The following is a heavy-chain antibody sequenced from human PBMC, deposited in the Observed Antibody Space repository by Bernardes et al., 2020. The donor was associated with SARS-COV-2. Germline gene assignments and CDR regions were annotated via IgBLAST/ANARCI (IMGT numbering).Heavy chain of an antibody. CDR3: TRAVDGSGRDY. Sequence: GGSLRLSCVASGFNFKNYGMHWVRQAPGKGLEWVAVIWYDGSNKYYADSVKGRFTISRDNSKNTLDLQMNSLRAEDTAVYYCTRAVDGSGRDYWGQGTLVNVSS. D-gene: IGHD3-10*01. CDR2: IWYDGSNK. J-gene: IGHJ4*02. V-gene: IGHV3-33*01. CDR1: GFNFKNYG.